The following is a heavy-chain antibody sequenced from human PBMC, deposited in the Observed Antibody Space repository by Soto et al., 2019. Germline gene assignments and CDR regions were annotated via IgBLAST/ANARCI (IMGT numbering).Heavy chain of an antibody. CDR2: ISSSSSYI. CDR1: GFTFSSYS. V-gene: IGHV3-21*01. D-gene: IGHD2-15*01. J-gene: IGHJ5*02. CDR3: ARLNLPDIVVVVAVGFDP. Sequence: GGSLRLSCAASGFTFSSYSMNWVRQAPGKGLEWVSSISSSSSYIYYADSVKGRFTISRDSAKNSLYLQMNSLRAEDTAVYYCARLNLPDIVVVVAVGFDPWGQGTLVTVSS.